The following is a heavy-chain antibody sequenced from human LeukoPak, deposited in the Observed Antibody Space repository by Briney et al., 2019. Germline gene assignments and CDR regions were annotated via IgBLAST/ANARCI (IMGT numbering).Heavy chain of an antibody. Sequence: GGSLRLSCAASVFTVSSTYMSWVRQAPGKGLEWVSVIYSGDSTYYADSVKGRFTISRDNSKNTLYLQMNSLRAEDTAVYYCAREGSSGRSDAFDIWGQGTVVTVSS. D-gene: IGHD3-22*01. CDR3: AREGSSGRSDAFDI. V-gene: IGHV3-66*02. CDR2: IYSGDST. J-gene: IGHJ3*02. CDR1: VFTVSSTY.